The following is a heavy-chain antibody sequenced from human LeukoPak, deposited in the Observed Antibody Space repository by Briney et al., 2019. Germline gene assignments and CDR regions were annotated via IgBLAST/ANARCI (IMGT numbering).Heavy chain of an antibody. CDR2: ISGTADSK. CDR1: GFTFDDYA. J-gene: IGHJ3*02. Sequence: PGGSLRLSCAASGFTFDDYAMSWVRQAPGRGLEWLSIISGTADSKYYADSVKGRFTISRDNPRSTLYLEMNILRAEDTAVYYCAKADATIGGAFDTWGQGTMVIVSS. V-gene: IGHV3-23*01. CDR3: AKADATIGGAFDT. D-gene: IGHD3-16*01.